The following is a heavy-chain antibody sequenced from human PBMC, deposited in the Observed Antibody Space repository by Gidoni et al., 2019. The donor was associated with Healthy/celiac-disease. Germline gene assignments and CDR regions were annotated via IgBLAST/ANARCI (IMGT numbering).Heavy chain of an antibody. CDR3: AKVEGSGSYYIDY. V-gene: IGHV3-23*01. J-gene: IGHJ4*02. CDR1: GFTFSSYA. Sequence: EVQLLESGGGLVQPGGSLRLFCPASGFTFSSYAIRWVRQAPGKGLEWVSAISGSGGSTYYADSVKGRCTISRDNSKNTLYLQMNSLRAEDTAVYYCAKVEGSGSYYIDYWGQGTLVTVSS. CDR2: ISGSGGST. D-gene: IGHD3-10*01.